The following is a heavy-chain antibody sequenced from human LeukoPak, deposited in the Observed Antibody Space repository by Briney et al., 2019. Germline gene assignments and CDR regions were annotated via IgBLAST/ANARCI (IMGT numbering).Heavy chain of an antibody. J-gene: IGHJ5*02. CDR3: ARPMGDYGDYNWFDP. V-gene: IGHV1-18*01. D-gene: IGHD4-17*01. CDR2: ISAYNGNT. Sequence: GASVKVSCKASGYTFISYGITWVRQAPGQGLEWMGWISAYNGNTNYAQKLQGRVTMTTDTSTSTAYMELRSLRSDDTAVYYCARPMGDYGDYNWFDPWGQGTLVTVSS. CDR1: GYTFISYG.